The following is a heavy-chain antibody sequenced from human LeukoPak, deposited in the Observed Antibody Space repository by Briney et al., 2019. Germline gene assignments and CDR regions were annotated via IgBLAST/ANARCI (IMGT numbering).Heavy chain of an antibody. Sequence: GASVKVSCKASGYTFTSYGISWVRQAPGQGLEWMGRIIPILGIANYAQKFQGRVTITADKSTSTAYMELSSLRSEDTAVYYCARGLGSYSATDAFDIWGQGTIVTVSS. V-gene: IGHV1-69*04. J-gene: IGHJ3*02. CDR2: IIPILGIA. D-gene: IGHD1-26*01. CDR1: GYTFTSYG. CDR3: ARGLGSYSATDAFDI.